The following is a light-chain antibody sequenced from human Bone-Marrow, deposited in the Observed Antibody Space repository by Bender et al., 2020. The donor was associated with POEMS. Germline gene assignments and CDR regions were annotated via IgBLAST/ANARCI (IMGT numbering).Light chain of an antibody. J-gene: IGLJ3*02. Sequence: QSALTQPRSVSGSPGQSVTISCTGTSTDVGGYDYVSWYQQHPGKAPKLVLFEVTRRPSGVSDRFSGSKSGNTASLTISGLQAEDEADYHCCSSGTGSSMLFGGGTRLTVL. CDR3: CSSGTGSSML. CDR1: STDVGGYDY. CDR2: EVT. V-gene: IGLV2-11*01.